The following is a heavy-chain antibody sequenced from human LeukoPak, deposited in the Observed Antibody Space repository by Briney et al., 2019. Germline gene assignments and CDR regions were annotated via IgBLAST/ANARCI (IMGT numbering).Heavy chain of an antibody. J-gene: IGHJ4*02. D-gene: IGHD5/OR15-5a*01. CDR3: ARVDLRMGPFDY. Sequence: GASVKVSCKASGYTFTGYYMHWARQAPGQGLEWMGWINPNSGGTNYAQKFQGRVTMTRDTSISTAYMELSRLRSDDTAVYYCARVDLRMGPFDYWGQGTLVTVSS. V-gene: IGHV1-2*02. CDR2: INPNSGGT. CDR1: GYTFTGYY.